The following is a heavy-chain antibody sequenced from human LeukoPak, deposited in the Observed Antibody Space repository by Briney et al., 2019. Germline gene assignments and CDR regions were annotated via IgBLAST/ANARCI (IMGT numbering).Heavy chain of an antibody. Sequence: PGGSLRLSCAASEFTFNSYNMNWVRQAPGKGLEWVSSIGRSSNYIYYADSVKGRFTSSRDNAKHSLYLQMKSLRAEDTAVYYCARGKTSQNIVTRKTYNWFDPWGQGTLVTVSS. D-gene: IGHD2/OR15-2a*01. CDR3: ARGKTSQNIVTRKTYNWFDP. J-gene: IGHJ5*02. CDR2: IGRSSNYI. V-gene: IGHV3-21*01. CDR1: EFTFNSYN.